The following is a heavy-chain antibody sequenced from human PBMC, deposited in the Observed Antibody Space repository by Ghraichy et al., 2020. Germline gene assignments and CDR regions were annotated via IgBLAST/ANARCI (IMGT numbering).Heavy chain of an antibody. D-gene: IGHD6-13*01. J-gene: IGHJ4*02. Sequence: LSLTCAASGFMFSSYWMHWVRQGPGKGLVWVARINGDGSTAYAYSVKGRFTISRDSAKNTLYLQMNSLRVEDTAMYYCAREDAAAAGYFDYWGRGTLATVSS. CDR2: INGDGST. V-gene: IGHV3-74*01. CDR3: AREDAAAAGYFDY. CDR1: GFMFSSYW.